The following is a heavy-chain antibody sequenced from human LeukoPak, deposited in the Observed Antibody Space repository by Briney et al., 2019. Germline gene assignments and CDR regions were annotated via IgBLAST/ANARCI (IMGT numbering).Heavy chain of an antibody. J-gene: IGHJ4*02. Sequence: PSETLSLTCAVSGYSISSGYYWGWIRQPPGKGLEWIGSIYHSGSTYYNPSLKSRVTISVDTSKNQFSLKLSSVTATDAAVYYCERERSSSSDYWGQGTLVTVSS. D-gene: IGHD6-6*01. CDR1: GYSISSGYY. CDR2: IYHSGST. CDR3: ERERSSSSDY. V-gene: IGHV4-38-2*02.